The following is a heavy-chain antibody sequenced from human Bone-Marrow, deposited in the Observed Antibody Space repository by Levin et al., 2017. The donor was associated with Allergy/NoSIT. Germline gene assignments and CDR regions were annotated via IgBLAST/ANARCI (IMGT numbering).Heavy chain of an antibody. CDR3: AKASVGLSSGWYTPHNDCTMDV. J-gene: IGHJ6*02. CDR2: MGVTGGST. V-gene: IGHV3-23*01. CDR1: GFTFSNYA. Sequence: AGGSLRLSCAASGFTFSNYALSWVRQAPGKGLEWVSVMGVTGGSTFYADSVKGRFTVSRDKSQNMLYLQMHSLRAEDTALYYCAKASVGLSSGWYTPHNDCTMDVWGQGTTVTVAS. D-gene: IGHD6-19*01.